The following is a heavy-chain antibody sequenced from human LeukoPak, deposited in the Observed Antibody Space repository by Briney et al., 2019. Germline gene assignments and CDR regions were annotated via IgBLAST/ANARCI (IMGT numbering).Heavy chain of an antibody. Sequence: SETLSLTCTVSGGSISSSSYYWGWVRQPPGKGREWIGSIYDSGGSYYNPSLKSRVTISVDTSKNHFSLKLSSVTAADTAVYYCARLGDYYDSSGPDYWGQGTLVTVSS. CDR1: GGSISSSSYY. CDR3: ARLGDYYDSSGPDY. J-gene: IGHJ4*02. CDR2: IYDSGGS. V-gene: IGHV4-39*01. D-gene: IGHD3-22*01.